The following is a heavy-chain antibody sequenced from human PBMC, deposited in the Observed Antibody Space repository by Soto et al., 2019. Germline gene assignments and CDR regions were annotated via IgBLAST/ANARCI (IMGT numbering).Heavy chain of an antibody. D-gene: IGHD2-15*01. Sequence: EVQLVESGGGLVQPGGSLRLSCAASGFTVSSKCMSWVRQASGKGLEWVSLIQSGGPTYYADSVKGRFTIARDTSENTVHLQMDSLRAEDTAVYYCARDDVLYDGGRCYGVPLDVWGKGPRSPSPQ. J-gene: IGHJ6*01. CDR3: ARDDVLYDGGRCYGVPLDV. V-gene: IGHV3-66*01. CDR1: GFTVSSKC. CDR2: IQSGGPT.